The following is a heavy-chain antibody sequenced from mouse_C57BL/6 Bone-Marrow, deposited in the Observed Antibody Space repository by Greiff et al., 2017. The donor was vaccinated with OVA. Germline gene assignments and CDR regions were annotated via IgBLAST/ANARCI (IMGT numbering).Heavy chain of an antibody. V-gene: IGHV5-9-1*02. J-gene: IGHJ3*01. D-gene: IGHD1-1*01. CDR2: ISSGGDYI. CDR1: GFTFSSYA. Sequence: EVNVVESGEGLVKPGGSLQLSCAASGFTFSSYAMSWVRPTPEKWLAWVAYISSGGDYIYYADTVKGRFTISRDNAKNTLYLQMSSLKSEDTAMYYCTRSLNYYGSSSAYWGQGTLVTVSA. CDR3: TRSLNYYGSSSAY.